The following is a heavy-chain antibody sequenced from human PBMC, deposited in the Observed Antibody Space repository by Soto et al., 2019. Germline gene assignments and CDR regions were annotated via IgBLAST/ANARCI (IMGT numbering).Heavy chain of an antibody. J-gene: IGHJ4*02. CDR2: ITGSGGRT. CDR3: AKDRYGDYGGIDY. CDR1: GFTFSTYA. V-gene: IGHV3-23*01. D-gene: IGHD4-17*01. Sequence: EVQLLESGGGLVQPGGSLRLSCAASGFTFSTYAMIWVRQAPGKGLEWVSVITGSGGRTYYADSVKGRFTISRDTSKKTLFLQMNSVRAEDTAVYYCAKDRYGDYGGIDYWGQGTMVTVSS.